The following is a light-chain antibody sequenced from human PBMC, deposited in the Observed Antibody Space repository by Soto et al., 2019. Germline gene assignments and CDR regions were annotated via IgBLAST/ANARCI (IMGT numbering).Light chain of an antibody. V-gene: IGKV3-15*01. CDR2: GAS. CDR1: ETVATN. J-gene: IGKJ1*01. CDR3: QQYGSSGRT. Sequence: VMTQSPATLSVSPGERVTLSCWASETVATNLAWYQQKPGQAPRLLIYGASTRATGFPARFSGSGSGTEFTLTISSLQSEDFAVYYCQQYGSSGRTFGQGTKVDIK.